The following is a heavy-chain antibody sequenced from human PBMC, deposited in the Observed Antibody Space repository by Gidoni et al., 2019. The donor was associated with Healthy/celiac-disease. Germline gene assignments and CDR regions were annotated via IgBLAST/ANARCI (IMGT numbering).Heavy chain of an antibody. CDR1: GFTFSSYS. V-gene: IGHV3-21*01. D-gene: IGHD6-19*01. CDR3: AREGYSSGSDAFDI. Sequence: EVQLVESGGGLVKPGGSLRLSCAASGFTFSSYSMTWVRQAPGKGLEWVSSISSSSSYIYYADSVKGRFTISRDNAKNSLYLQMNSLRAEDTAVYYCAREGYSSGSDAFDIWGQGTMVTVSS. CDR2: ISSSSSYI. J-gene: IGHJ3*02.